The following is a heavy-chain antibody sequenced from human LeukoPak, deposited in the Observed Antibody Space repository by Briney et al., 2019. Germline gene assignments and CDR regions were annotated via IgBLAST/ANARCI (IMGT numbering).Heavy chain of an antibody. CDR2: ISGNGDST. CDR3: AKADFWSGYLES. V-gene: IGHV3-23*01. CDR1: GFTFKTYA. Sequence: PGGSLRLSCAASGFTFKTYAMNWVRQAPGKGLEWVSAISGNGDSTYYGDSVKGRFSISRDNSKNTVFLQMNSLRADDAAVYYCAKADFWSGYLESWGQGTPVRVSS. J-gene: IGHJ4*02. D-gene: IGHD3-3*01.